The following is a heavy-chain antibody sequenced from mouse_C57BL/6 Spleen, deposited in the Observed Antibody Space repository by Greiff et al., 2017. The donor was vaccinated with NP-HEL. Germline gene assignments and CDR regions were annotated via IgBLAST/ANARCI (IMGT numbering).Heavy chain of an antibody. CDR1: GFTFSDYG. CDR3: ARPTLIPFAY. V-gene: IGHV5-17*01. D-gene: IGHD2-10*01. CDR2: ISSGSSTI. J-gene: IGHJ3*01. Sequence: EVKLMESGGGLVKPGGSLKLSCAASGFTFSDYGMHWVRQAPEKGLEWVAYISSGSSTIYYADTVKGRFTISRDNAKNTLFLQMTSLRSEDTAMYYCARPTLIPFAYWGQGTLVTVSA.